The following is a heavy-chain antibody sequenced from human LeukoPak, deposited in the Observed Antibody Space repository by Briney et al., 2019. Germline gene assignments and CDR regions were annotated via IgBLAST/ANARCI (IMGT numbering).Heavy chain of an antibody. CDR3: ARGGSSWSAFDI. Sequence: GGSLRLSCAASGFTFSSYWMHWVRQARGKGLVWVSRINSDGCSTNYADAVKGRFTISRDNARNTLYLQTNSLRAEDTAVYYCARGGSSWSAFDIWGQGTMVIVSS. CDR2: INSDGCST. D-gene: IGHD6-13*01. CDR1: GFTFSSYW. V-gene: IGHV3-74*01. J-gene: IGHJ3*02.